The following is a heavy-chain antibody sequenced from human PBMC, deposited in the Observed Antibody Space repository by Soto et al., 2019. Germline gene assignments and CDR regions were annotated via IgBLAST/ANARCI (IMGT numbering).Heavy chain of an antibody. V-gene: IGHV1-24*01. D-gene: IGHD6-19*01. CDR2: FDPEDGET. CDR3: ATGIAVAGTGRLAP. Sequence: DSVKVSCKVSGYTLTELSMHWVRQAPGKGLEWMGGFDPEDGETIYAQKFQGRVTMTEDTSTDTAYMELSSLRSEDTAVYYCATGIAVAGTGRLAPPGQGNLVRVS. CDR1: GYTLTELS. J-gene: IGHJ5*02.